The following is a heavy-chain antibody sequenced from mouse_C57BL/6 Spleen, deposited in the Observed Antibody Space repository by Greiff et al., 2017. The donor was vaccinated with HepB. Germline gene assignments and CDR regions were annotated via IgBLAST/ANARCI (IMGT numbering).Heavy chain of an antibody. D-gene: IGHD3-2*02. V-gene: IGHV1-80*01. CDR1: GYAFSSYW. Sequence: VQLQQSGAELVKPGASVKISCKASGYAFSSYWMNWVKQRPGKGLEWIGQIYPGDGDTNYNGKFKGKATLTADKSSSTAYMQLSSLPSEDSAVYFCARDGDSSGYVDYWGQGTTLTVSS. CDR3: ARDGDSSGYVDY. CDR2: IYPGDGDT. J-gene: IGHJ2*01.